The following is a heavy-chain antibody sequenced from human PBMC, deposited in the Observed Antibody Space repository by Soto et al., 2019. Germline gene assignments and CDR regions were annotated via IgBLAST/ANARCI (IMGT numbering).Heavy chain of an antibody. V-gene: IGHV4-39*01. CDR2: IYYSGST. Sequence: SETLSLTCTVSGGSISSSSYYWGWIRQPPGKGLEWIGSIYYSGSTYYNPSLKSRVTISVDTSKNQFSLKLSSVTAADTAVYYCARQPRTYYYDSSGYPFDYWGQGTLVTVS. CDR1: GGSISSSSYY. D-gene: IGHD3-22*01. J-gene: IGHJ4*02. CDR3: ARQPRTYYYDSSGYPFDY.